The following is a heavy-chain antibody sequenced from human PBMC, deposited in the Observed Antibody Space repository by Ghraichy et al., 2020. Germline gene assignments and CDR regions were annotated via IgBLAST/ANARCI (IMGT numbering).Heavy chain of an antibody. Sequence: LSLTCAASGFTFSSYAMHWVRQAPGKGLEWVAVISYDGSNKYYADSVKGRFTISRDNSKNTLYLQMNSLRAEDTAVYYCARDPTGDWYFDLWGRGTLVTVSS. J-gene: IGHJ2*01. CDR1: GFTFSSYA. CDR3: ARDPTGDWYFDL. CDR2: ISYDGSNK. V-gene: IGHV3-30-3*01. D-gene: IGHD7-27*01.